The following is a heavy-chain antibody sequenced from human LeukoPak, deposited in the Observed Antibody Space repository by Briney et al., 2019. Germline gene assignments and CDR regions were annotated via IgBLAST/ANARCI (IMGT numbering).Heavy chain of an antibody. Sequence: GASVKVSCKASGGTFSSYAISWVRQAPGQGLEWMGGIIPIFGTANYAQKFQGRVTITADESTSTDYMELSSLRSEDTAVYYCARAYCGGDCYRGSYYFDYWGQGTLVTVSS. CDR3: ARAYCGGDCYRGSYYFDY. CDR2: IIPIFGTA. D-gene: IGHD2-21*02. J-gene: IGHJ4*02. V-gene: IGHV1-69*01. CDR1: GGTFSSYA.